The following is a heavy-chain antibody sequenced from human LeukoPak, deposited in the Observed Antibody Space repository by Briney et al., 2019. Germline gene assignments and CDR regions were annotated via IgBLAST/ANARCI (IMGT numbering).Heavy chain of an antibody. D-gene: IGHD6-19*01. CDR2: MNPNSGNT. J-gene: IGHJ5*02. V-gene: IGHV1-8*01. Sequence: DSVTVSCTASGYTFTSYDCNGVRQPTAREGEWMGWMNPNSGNTGYAQTFQGRVTMTKDTSISTAYMELTSLRSEDTAVYYCATEQWLVSRNWFDGSGQGTLVTV. CDR1: GYTFTSYD. CDR3: ATEQWLVSRNWFDG.